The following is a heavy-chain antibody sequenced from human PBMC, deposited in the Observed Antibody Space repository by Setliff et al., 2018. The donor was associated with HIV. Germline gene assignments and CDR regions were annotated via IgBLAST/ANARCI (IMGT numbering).Heavy chain of an antibody. CDR1: GGSFSGYY. CDR3: ARGHLSPKFDP. V-gene: IGHV4-34*01. Sequence: SETLSLTCAVYGGSFSGYYWSWIRQPPGKGLEWIGEINHSGSTNYNPSLKSRVTISVDTSKNQFSLKLSSVTAADTAVYYCARGHLSPKFDPWGQGTLGTVS. CDR2: INHSGST. J-gene: IGHJ5*02.